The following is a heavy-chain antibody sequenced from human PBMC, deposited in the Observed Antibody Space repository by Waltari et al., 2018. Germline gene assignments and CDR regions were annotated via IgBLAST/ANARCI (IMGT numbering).Heavy chain of an antibody. Sequence: EVQLVESGGDLVQPGGSLRLSCAASGFPFGSYEMNWVRQAPGTGLEVLSVSSSSGATIYYADSVKGQFTIARDNAKNSLLLQMNSLRADDTALYYCARGLTSGPDLDYWGQGTQVTVSS. CDR3: ARGLTSGPDLDY. CDR2: SSSSGATI. J-gene: IGHJ4*02. CDR1: GFPFGSYE. D-gene: IGHD2-15*01. V-gene: IGHV3-48*03.